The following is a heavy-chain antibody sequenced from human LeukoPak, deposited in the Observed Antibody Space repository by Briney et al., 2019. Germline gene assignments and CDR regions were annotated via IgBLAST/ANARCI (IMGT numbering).Heavy chain of an antibody. CDR3: ARDFGYANWFDP. CDR1: GGSISSGDYY. D-gene: IGHD2-8*01. CDR2: IYYSGST. V-gene: IGHV4-30-4*08. Sequence: SETLSLTCIVSGGSISSGDYYWSWIRQPPGKGLEWIGYIYYSGSTYYNPSLKSRVTISVDTSKNQFSLKLSSVTAADTAVYYCARDFGYANWFDPWGQGTLVTVSS. J-gene: IGHJ5*02.